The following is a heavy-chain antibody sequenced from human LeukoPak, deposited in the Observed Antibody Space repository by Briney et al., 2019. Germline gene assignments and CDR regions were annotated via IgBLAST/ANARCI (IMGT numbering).Heavy chain of an antibody. D-gene: IGHD3-10*01. CDR3: ARSCGSGRTNGYPDY. V-gene: IGHV4-39*01. CDR1: GGSISSSSYY. Sequence: PSETLSLTCTVSGGSISSSSYYWGWIRQPPGKGLEWIGSIYYSGSTYYNPSLKSRVTISVDTSKNQFSLKLSSVTAADTAVYYCARSCGSGRTNGYPDYWGQGTLVTVSS. CDR2: IYYSGST. J-gene: IGHJ4*02.